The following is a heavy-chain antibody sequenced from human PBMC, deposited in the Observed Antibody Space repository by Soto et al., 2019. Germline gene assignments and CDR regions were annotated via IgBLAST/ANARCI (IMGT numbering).Heavy chain of an antibody. J-gene: IGHJ5*02. CDR3: AKDSAKYSHYHGFDL. V-gene: IGHV3-9*01. Sequence: EVPLVESGGDLVQPGRSLRLSCAASGFTFDDYVMHWVRQPPGKGLEWVAGISWSGTVKVYADSVQGRFTISSDNGKNSLLLQMSSLRSEDTALYFCAKDSAKYSHYHGFDLWGQGTLVTVSS. D-gene: IGHD4-4*01. CDR2: ISWSGTVK. CDR1: GFTFDDYV.